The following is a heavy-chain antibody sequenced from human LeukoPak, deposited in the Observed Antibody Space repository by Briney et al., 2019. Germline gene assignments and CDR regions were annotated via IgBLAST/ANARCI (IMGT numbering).Heavy chain of an antibody. CDR3: ARGGSGSPLYYYYYYGMDV. J-gene: IGHJ6*02. CDR2: VQTSGST. Sequence: SETLSLTCTVSGGSISGYYWSWIRQPAGKGLEWIGRVQTSGSTIYNPSLKSRVTMSVDTSKNHFSLKVSSVTAADTAVYYCARGGSGSPLYYYYYYGMDVWGQGTTVTVSS. V-gene: IGHV4-4*07. D-gene: IGHD3-10*01. CDR1: GGSISGYY.